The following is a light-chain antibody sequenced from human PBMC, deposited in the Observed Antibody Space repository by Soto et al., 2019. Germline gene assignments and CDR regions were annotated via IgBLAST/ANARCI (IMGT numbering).Light chain of an antibody. J-gene: IGKJ1*01. CDR1: KGINNY. CDR3: QQYNSYPWT. CDR2: ATS. V-gene: IGKV1-16*01. Sequence: DIQMTQSPPSLSAPVGDRVTITCRASKGINNYLAWFQQQPGKAPKPLIYATSTLHSGVPSRFTGSGSGTEFTLTITSLQPEDFVTYYCQQYNSYPWTFGQGTKVEVK.